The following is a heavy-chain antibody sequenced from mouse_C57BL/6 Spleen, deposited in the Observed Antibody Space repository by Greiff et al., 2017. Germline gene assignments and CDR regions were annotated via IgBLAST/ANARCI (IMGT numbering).Heavy chain of an antibody. V-gene: IGHV1-64*01. CDR1: GYTFTSYW. CDR2: IHPNSGST. J-gene: IGHJ1*03. D-gene: IGHD1-1*01. CDR3: GSQPDYYGSPWYFDV. Sequence: VQLQQPGAELVKPGASVKLSCKASGYTFTSYWMHWVKQRPGQGLAWIGMIHPNSGSTNYNQKFKSKATLTVDNSSSTAYMQLSSLTSEDSAVYYCGSQPDYYGSPWYFDVWGTGTTVTVSS.